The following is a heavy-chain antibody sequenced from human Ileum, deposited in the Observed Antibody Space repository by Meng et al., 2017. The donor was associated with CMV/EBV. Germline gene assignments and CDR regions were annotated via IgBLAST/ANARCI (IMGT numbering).Heavy chain of an antibody. CDR1: GFTFHNYV. V-gene: IGHV3-30-3*01. CDR3: ARNTFYYGSGSNYFDY. CDR2: ISYDGSNK. D-gene: IGHD3-10*01. Sequence: GFTFHNYVMHWVRKAPGKGLEWVALISYDGSNKYYADSVKGRFTISRDNSKNTLYLQMNSLRAEDTAVYFCARNTFYYGSGSNYFDYWGQGTLVTVSS. J-gene: IGHJ4*02.